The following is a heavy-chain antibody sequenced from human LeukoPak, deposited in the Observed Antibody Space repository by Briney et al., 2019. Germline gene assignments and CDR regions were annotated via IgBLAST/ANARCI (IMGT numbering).Heavy chain of an antibody. J-gene: IGHJ6*04. V-gene: IGHV3-15*01. CDR2: IKSKTDGGTT. Sequence: GGSLRLSCAASGFTFDDYGMSWVRQAPGKGLEWVGRIKSKTDGGTTDYAAPVKGRFTISRDDSKNTLYLQMNSLKTEDTAVYYCTTDPRERSPLDVWGKGTTVTVSS. CDR3: TTDPRERSPLDV. D-gene: IGHD3-10*01. CDR1: GFTFDDYG.